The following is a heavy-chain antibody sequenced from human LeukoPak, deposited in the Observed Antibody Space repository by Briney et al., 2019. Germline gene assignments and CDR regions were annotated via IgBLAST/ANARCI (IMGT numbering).Heavy chain of an antibody. V-gene: IGHV4-59*08. J-gene: IGHJ4*02. CDR2: IHYSGST. CDR1: GGSISSYY. Sequence: SETLSLTCTVSGGSISSYYWSWIRQIPGKGLEWIGYIHYSGSTNYNPSLKSRVTISVDTSKNQFSLKLYSVTAADTAVYYCARQGVGPFDYWGQGTLVTVS. CDR3: ARQGVGPFDY.